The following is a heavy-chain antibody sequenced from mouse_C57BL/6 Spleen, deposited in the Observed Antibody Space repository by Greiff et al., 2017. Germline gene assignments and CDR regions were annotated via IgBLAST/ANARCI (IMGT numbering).Heavy chain of an antibody. CDR2: IYPGSGST. D-gene: IGHD1-1*01. CDR1: GYTFTSYW. Sequence: VQLQQPGAELVKPGASVKMSCKASGYTFTSYWITWVKQRPGQGLEWIGDIYPGSGSTNYNEKFKSKATLTVDTSSSTAHMQLSSLTSEDSAVYYCARWHYGSSYFDYWGQGTTLTVSS. V-gene: IGHV1-55*01. J-gene: IGHJ2*01. CDR3: ARWHYGSSYFDY.